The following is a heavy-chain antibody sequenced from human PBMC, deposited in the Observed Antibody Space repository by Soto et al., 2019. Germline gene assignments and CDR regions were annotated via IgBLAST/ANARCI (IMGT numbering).Heavy chain of an antibody. V-gene: IGHV3-23*01. CDR1: GFPFRNYA. J-gene: IGHJ4*02. D-gene: IGHD3-10*01. CDR2: LTGSSSNI. Sequence: EVQLLESGGGLVQPGGSLRLSCAASGFPFRNYAMSWVRQAPGKGLEWISTLTGSSSNIYYADSVKGRFAISRDNSRNTLYLQMNSLTAEDTAVYYCANGRATYGLLTHDYWGQGTLVTVSS. CDR3: ANGRATYGLLTHDY.